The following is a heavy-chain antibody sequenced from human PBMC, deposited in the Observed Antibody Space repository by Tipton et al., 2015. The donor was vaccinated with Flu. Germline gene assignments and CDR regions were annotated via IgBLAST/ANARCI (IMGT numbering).Heavy chain of an antibody. CDR1: GGSISSYY. J-gene: IGHJ3*02. Sequence: TLSLTCTVSGGSISSYYWSWIRQPPGKGLEWIGYIYYSGSTNHNPSLKSRVTISVDTSKNQFSLKLSSVTAADTAVYYCAREWVTTGAFDIWGQGTMVTVSS. CDR2: IYYSGST. V-gene: IGHV4-59*01. D-gene: IGHD2-21*02. CDR3: AREWVTTGAFDI.